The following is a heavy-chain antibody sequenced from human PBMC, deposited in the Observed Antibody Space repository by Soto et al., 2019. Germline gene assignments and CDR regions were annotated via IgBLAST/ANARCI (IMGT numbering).Heavy chain of an antibody. V-gene: IGHV3-11*06. Sequence: LRLSCAASGFTFSDYYMSWIRQAPGKGLEWVSYISSSSSYTNYADSVKGRFTISRDNAKNSLYLQMNSLRAEDTAVYYCARTYYDFWSGYFHYFDYWGQGTLVTVSS. J-gene: IGHJ4*02. CDR2: ISSSSSYT. CDR1: GFTFSDYY. D-gene: IGHD3-3*01. CDR3: ARTYYDFWSGYFHYFDY.